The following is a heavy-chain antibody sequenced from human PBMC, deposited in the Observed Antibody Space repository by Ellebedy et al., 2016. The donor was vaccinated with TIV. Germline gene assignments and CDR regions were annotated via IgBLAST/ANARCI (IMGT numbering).Heavy chain of an antibody. CDR3: ARDGPHSGIAAPLGAFDI. CDR1: GFTFSSYW. D-gene: IGHD6-13*01. Sequence: GESLKISCAASGFTFSSYWMSWVRQAPGKGLEWVANIKQDGSEKYYVDSVKGRFTISRDNAKNSLYLQMNSLRAEDTAVYYCARDGPHSGIAAPLGAFDIWGQGTMVTVSS. CDR2: IKQDGSEK. V-gene: IGHV3-7*01. J-gene: IGHJ3*02.